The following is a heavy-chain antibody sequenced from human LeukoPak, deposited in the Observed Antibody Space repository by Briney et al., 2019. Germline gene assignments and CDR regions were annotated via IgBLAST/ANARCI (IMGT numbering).Heavy chain of an antibody. CDR3: AREEGMVRGALIGYYYYGMDV. CDR1: GYTFTAYY. J-gene: IGHJ6*02. Sequence: ASVKVSCKASGYTFTAYYLQWVRLAPGQGLEWMGWINPKSGGTEYPQRFQGRVTMTRDTSISTAYMELSRLRSDDTAVYYCAREEGMVRGALIGYYYYGMDVWGQGTTVTVSS. D-gene: IGHD3-10*01. V-gene: IGHV1-2*02. CDR2: INPKSGGT.